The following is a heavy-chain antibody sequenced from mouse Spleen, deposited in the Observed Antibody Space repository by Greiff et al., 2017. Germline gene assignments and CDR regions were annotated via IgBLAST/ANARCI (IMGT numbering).Heavy chain of an antibody. V-gene: IGHV5-9-3*01. CDR3: AREGYGGWFAY. D-gene: IGHD2-14*01. Sequence: EVQVVESGGGLVKPGGSLKLSCAASGFTFSSYAMSWVRQTPEKRLEWVATISSGGSYTYYPDSVKGRFTISRDNAKNTLYLQMSSLRSEDTAMYYCAREGYGGWFAYWGQGTLVTVSA. CDR1: GFTFSSYA. CDR2: ISSGGSYT. J-gene: IGHJ3*01.